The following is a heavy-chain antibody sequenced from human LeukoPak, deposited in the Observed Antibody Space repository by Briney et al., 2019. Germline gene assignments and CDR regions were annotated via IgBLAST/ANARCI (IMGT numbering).Heavy chain of an antibody. V-gene: IGHV1-2*02. J-gene: IGHJ4*02. CDR1: GYSFTDYY. CDR3: ARALPHSGTSLGVDFDY. Sequence: GASVKVSCKASGYSFTDYYMHWVRQAPGQGLEWMGWINPNSGAANSAQKFQGRVTMTRDTSIRAAHMELRRLKCDDTAVYYCARALPHSGTSLGVDFDYWGQGTLVTVSS. CDR2: INPNSGAA. D-gene: IGHD1-26*01.